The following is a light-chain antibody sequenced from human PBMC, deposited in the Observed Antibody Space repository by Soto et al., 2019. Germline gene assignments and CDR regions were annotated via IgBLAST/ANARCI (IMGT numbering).Light chain of an antibody. J-gene: IGLJ1*01. CDR3: SSYTSSSSPYV. Sequence: QSALTQPASVSGSPGQSITISCTGTSSDVGAYNYVSWYQQHPGKAPQLMIYEVFNRPSGVADRFSGSKFGNTASLTISGLLAEDEADYYCSSYTSSSSPYVFGTGTKVTVL. CDR2: EVF. CDR1: SSDVGAYNY. V-gene: IGLV2-14*01.